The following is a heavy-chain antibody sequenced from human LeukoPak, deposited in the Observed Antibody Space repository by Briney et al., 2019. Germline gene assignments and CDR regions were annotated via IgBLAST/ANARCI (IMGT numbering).Heavy chain of an antibody. Sequence: GGSLRLSCAASGFTFSSYSMHWVRQAPGKGLEWVGGIRQDGSDQYYADSVKGQFIISRDSSKNTLYLQMNSLRAEDTALYYCARETQQRQLSNPFEIWGQGTMVTVSS. CDR3: ARETQQRQLSNPFEI. CDR2: IRQDGSDQ. D-gene: IGHD6-13*01. CDR1: GFTFSSYS. V-gene: IGHV3-30*04. J-gene: IGHJ3*02.